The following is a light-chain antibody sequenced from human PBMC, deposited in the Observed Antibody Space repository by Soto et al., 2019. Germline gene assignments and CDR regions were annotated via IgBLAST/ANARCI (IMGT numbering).Light chain of an antibody. J-gene: IGKJ4*01. CDR1: HSVNRH. CDR2: EAS. Sequence: ETVMTQSPATLSVSPGERATLSCRASHSVNRHLAWYQQKPGQAPRLLIYEASTRATDIPARFSGSGSGTEFTLTISSLQSEDFAVYYCQQYNSWPLTFGGGTKVDIK. V-gene: IGKV3-15*01. CDR3: QQYNSWPLT.